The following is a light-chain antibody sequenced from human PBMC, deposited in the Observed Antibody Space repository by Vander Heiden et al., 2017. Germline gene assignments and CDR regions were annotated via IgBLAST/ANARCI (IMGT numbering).Light chain of an antibody. V-gene: IGLV1-44*01. CDR2: SNN. J-gene: IGLJ3*02. CDR3: AAWDDSLNAWV. CDR1: SSDIGSNT. Sequence: QSVRSQPPSPSGTPAQRVTISCSGNSSDIGSNTVNWYQQLPGTAPKLLIYSNNQRPSGVPDRFSGSKSGTSASLAISGLQSEDEAEYYCAAWDDSLNAWVFGGGTKLTVL.